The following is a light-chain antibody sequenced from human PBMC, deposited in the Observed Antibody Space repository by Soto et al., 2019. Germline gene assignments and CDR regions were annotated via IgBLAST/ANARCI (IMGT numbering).Light chain of an antibody. CDR1: QSISSY. J-gene: IGKJ3*01. V-gene: IGKV3-11*01. Sequence: EIVLTQSPASLSLSPGERATLSCRASQSISSYLAWYQQKPGKAPRLLIYDASTRTTGIPARFSGSGSGTDFTLTISRLETEDVAIYYCQKCNTGALTFGPGTKVDIK. CDR2: DAS. CDR3: QKCNTGALT.